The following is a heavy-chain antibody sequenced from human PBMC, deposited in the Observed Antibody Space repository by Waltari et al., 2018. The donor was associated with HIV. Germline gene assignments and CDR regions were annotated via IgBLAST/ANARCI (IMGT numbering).Heavy chain of an antibody. J-gene: IGHJ3*02. CDR3: ARALDYYGSGSYSTDALDI. D-gene: IGHD3-10*01. V-gene: IGHV3-30*01. Sequence: QVQLVESGGGVVQPGSSLRLSCAASGFTFSTYSLHWVRQAPGKGLEWVSVISSDGNKKYYADSVRGRFTISRDSSKNTLFLQMNSLRAEDTAVYYCARALDYYGSGSYSTDALDIWGQGTMVTVSS. CDR2: ISSDGNKK. CDR1: GFTFSTYS.